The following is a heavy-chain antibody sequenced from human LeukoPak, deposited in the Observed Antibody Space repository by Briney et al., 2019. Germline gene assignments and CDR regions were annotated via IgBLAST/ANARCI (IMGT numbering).Heavy chain of an antibody. CDR2: IGPSGNDI. CDR1: GFTFSDYY. D-gene: IGHD6-6*01. V-gene: IGHV3-11*04. Sequence: GGSLRLSCAASGFTFSDYYMNWIRQAPGKGLEWLSYIGPSGNDINYADSVRGRFTISRDNAKNSLFLQMSSLTAEDTAVYYCVKMARLADNWGQGTLVTVSS. J-gene: IGHJ4*02. CDR3: VKMARLADN.